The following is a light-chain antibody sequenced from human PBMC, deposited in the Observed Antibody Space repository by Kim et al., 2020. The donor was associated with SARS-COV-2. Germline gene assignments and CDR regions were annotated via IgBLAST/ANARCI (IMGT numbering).Light chain of an antibody. CDR3: QQYASYPYS. CDR1: QSITKW. V-gene: IGKV1-5*01. CDR2: DAF. Sequence: AFVGDRVYIPCRVSQSITKWLAWYRQQPGKAPNLLIFDAFTLNTWVLARLSGSGSGTEFALTISSLQPYDFATYFCQQYASYPYSFGPVTKLEI. J-gene: IGKJ2*03.